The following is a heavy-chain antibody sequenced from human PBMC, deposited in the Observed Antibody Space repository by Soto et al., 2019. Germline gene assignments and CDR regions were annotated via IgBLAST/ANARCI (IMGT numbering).Heavy chain of an antibody. CDR2: IIPIFGTV. Sequence: QVQLLQSGAEVKKPGSSVRVSCEASGGTFRTYAISWVRQAPGQGLEWMGEIIPIFGTVNYAQKFQGRVTIPADESTTTVYMELRSLRSEDTAVYYCAKGAVAGTPTSYYYYGMDVWGQGTTVTVSS. CDR3: AKGAVAGTPTSYYYYGMDV. CDR1: GGTFRTYA. D-gene: IGHD6-19*01. J-gene: IGHJ6*02. V-gene: IGHV1-69*12.